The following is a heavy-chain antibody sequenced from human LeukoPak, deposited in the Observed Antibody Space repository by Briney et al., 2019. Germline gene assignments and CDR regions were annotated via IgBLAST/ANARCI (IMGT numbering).Heavy chain of an antibody. CDR2: ISYDGSNR. D-gene: IGHD4-23*01. V-gene: IGHV3-30*18. J-gene: IGHJ5*02. CDR1: GFTFSTYG. Sequence: GGSLRLSCAASGFTFSTYGIHWVRQAPGKGLEWVAGISYDGSNRYSLDSVKGRFTISRDNSKNTLYLQMNSLRPEDTAVYFCAKAPYGGTSGWFDPWGQGTLVTVSS. CDR3: AKAPYGGTSGWFDP.